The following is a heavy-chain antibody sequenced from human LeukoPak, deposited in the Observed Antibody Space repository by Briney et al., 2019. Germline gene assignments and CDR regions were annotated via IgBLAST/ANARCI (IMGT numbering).Heavy chain of an antibody. CDR3: ARGGRSIFGIVLNKYFDY. D-gene: IGHD3-3*01. J-gene: IGHJ4*02. CDR2: INHSGST. V-gene: IGHV4-34*01. CDR1: GESVSGYY. Sequence: KPSETLSLTCAVYGESVSGYYWSWIRQPPGKGLEWIGEINHSGSTNYNPSLKSRVTISVDTSKNQFSLKLSSVTAADTAVYYCARGGRSIFGIVLNKYFDYWGQGTLVTVSS.